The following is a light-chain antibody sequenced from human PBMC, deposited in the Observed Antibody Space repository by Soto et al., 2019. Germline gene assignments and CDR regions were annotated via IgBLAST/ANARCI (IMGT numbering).Light chain of an antibody. CDR1: SPNIGINT. Sequence: QSVLTQPPSVSAAPGQKVTISCSGSSPNIGINTVSWYQQLPGTAPKLLIYEDNKRPSGIPDRFSGSKSGTSATLGITGLQTGDEVEYYCASWDSSLIGGVFGGGTKLTVL. V-gene: IGLV1-51*02. CDR3: ASWDSSLIGGV. J-gene: IGLJ2*01. CDR2: EDN.